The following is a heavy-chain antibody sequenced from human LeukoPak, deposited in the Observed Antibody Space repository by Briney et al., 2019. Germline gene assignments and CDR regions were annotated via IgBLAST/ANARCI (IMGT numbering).Heavy chain of an antibody. CDR2: IKSKTDGGTT. D-gene: IGHD6-19*01. V-gene: IGHV3-15*05. Sequence: GGSLRLSCAASGFTFNDAWMSWVRQAPGKGLEWVGRIKSKTDGGTTDYAAPVEGRFTISRDDSKNTLYLQMNSLKTEDTAVYYCTTDRYSSGYYVGAFDIWGQGTMVTVSS. J-gene: IGHJ3*02. CDR1: GFTFNDAW. CDR3: TTDRYSSGYYVGAFDI.